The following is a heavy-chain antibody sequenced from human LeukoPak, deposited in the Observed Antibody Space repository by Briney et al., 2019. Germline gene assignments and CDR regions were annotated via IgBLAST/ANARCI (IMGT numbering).Heavy chain of an antibody. D-gene: IGHD2-2*01. Sequence: PSETLSLTCAVYGGSFSGYYWSWIRQPPGKGLEWIGEINHSGSTNYNPSLKSRVTISVDTSKNQFSLKLSSVTAADTAVYYCARGWGSTSPFDYWGQGTLVTVSS. V-gene: IGHV4-34*01. CDR2: INHSGST. CDR1: GGSFSGYY. J-gene: IGHJ4*02. CDR3: ARGWGSTSPFDY.